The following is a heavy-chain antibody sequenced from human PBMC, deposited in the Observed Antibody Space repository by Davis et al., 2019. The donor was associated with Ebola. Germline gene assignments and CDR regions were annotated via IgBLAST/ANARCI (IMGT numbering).Heavy chain of an antibody. V-gene: IGHV3-48*01. CDR1: GFTFSSYS. CDR2: INPTSNII. J-gene: IGHJ6*04. CDR3: ARPMVATPYYYYGMDI. D-gene: IGHD5-12*01. Sequence: GGSLRLSCAASGFTFSSYSMNWVRQAPGKGPEWISHINPTSNIIYYAESVKGRFTISRDNAKHSLYLQMNSLRAEDTAVYYCARPMVATPYYYYGMDIWGKGTTVTVSS.